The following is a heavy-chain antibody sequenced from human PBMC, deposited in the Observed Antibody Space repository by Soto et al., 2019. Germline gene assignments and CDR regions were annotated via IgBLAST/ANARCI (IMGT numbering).Heavy chain of an antibody. CDR2: IYSGGST. D-gene: IGHD3-22*01. J-gene: IGHJ6*02. V-gene: IGHV3-53*01. CDR1: GFTVSSNY. CDR3: ARAHDSSGYYRGSGYYYGMDV. Sequence: XGSLRLSFAASGFTVSSNYMSWVRQAPGKGLEWVSVIYSGGSTYYADSVKGRFTISRDNSKNTLYLQMNSLRAEDTAVYYCARAHDSSGYYRGSGYYYGMDVWGQGTTVTVSS.